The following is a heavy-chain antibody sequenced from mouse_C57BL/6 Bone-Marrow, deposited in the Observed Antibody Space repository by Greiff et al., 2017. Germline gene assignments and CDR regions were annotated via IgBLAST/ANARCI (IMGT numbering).Heavy chain of an antibody. CDR1: GYTFTSYW. Sequence: EVQLQQSGPVLARPGASVKMSCKTSGYTFTSYWMHWVKQRPGQGLEWIGAIYPGNSDTSYNQKFKGKAKLTAVTSSSTAYMELSSLTNEDSAVYYCSRDYYGSSPWYFDVWGTGTTVTVSS. CDR2: IYPGNSDT. V-gene: IGHV1-5*01. J-gene: IGHJ1*03. CDR3: SRDYYGSSPWYFDV. D-gene: IGHD1-1*01.